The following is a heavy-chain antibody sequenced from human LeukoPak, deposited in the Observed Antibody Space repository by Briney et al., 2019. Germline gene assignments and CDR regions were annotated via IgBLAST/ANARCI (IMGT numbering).Heavy chain of an antibody. Sequence: SVKVSCKAAGYTFTDYSITWVRQAPGPGLEWIGWISGYDGETKYIAKVQGRVTMTTDTSTRTAYMDLRNLRSDDTAVYYCARDADGSGTMLDFWGQGTQVTVSS. D-gene: IGHD3-10*01. J-gene: IGHJ4*01. CDR2: ISGYDGET. V-gene: IGHV1-18*01. CDR3: ARDADGSGTMLDF. CDR1: GYTFTDYS.